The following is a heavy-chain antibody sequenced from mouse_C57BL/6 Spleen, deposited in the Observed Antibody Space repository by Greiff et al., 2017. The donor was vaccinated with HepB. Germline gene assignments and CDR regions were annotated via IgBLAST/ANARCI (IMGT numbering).Heavy chain of an antibody. CDR2: ISSGSSTI. D-gene: IGHD2-2*01. CDR1: GFTFSDYG. CDR3: AREEIYYGYDAFDY. J-gene: IGHJ2*01. Sequence: EVQGVESGGGLVKPGGSLKLSCAASGFTFSDYGMHWVRQAPEKGLEGVAYISSGSSTIDYADTVKGRFTISRDNAKNTLFLQMTSLRSEDTAMYYCAREEIYYGYDAFDYWGQGTTLPVSS. V-gene: IGHV5-17*01.